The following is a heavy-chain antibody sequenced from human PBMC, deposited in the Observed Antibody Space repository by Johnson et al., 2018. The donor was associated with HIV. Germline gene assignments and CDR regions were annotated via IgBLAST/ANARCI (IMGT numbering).Heavy chain of an antibody. J-gene: IGHJ3*02. D-gene: IGHD2-21*01. CDR2: ISYDGSNT. V-gene: IGHV3-30*03. CDR3: TTDPGSWVVSAYSHAFDI. Sequence: QVQLVESGGGVVQPGQSLRLSCAASGLTFSSYGMHWVRQAPGKGLEWVALISYDGSNTYYADSVTGRFTISSDNSKNPLYLQMNSRKTEDTAVYYCTTDPGSWVVSAYSHAFDIWGQGTMVTVSS. CDR1: GLTFSSYG.